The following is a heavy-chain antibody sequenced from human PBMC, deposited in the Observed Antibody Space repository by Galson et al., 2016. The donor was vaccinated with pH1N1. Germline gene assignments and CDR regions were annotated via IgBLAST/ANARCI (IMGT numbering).Heavy chain of an antibody. Sequence: PRLSCAASGFTFSYHAMTWVRQAPGKGLEWVSGISGLGVKTYYADSVRGRFIISRDNSKNTLSLHVNSLRAEDTAVYYCARVVNYYDSSGDDAVDIWGQGTVVTVSS. J-gene: IGHJ3*02. CDR1: GFTFSYHA. D-gene: IGHD3-22*01. CDR3: ARVVNYYDSSGDDAVDI. V-gene: IGHV3-23*01. CDR2: ISGLGVKT.